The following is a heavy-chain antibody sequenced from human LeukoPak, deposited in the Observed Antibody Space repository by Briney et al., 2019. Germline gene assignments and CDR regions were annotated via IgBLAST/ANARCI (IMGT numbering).Heavy chain of an antibody. Sequence: GGSLRLSCAASGFTFSSYSMNWVRQAPGKGLEWVSSISSSSSSYIYYADSVKGRFTISRDNAKNSLYLQMNSLRAEDTAVYYCAREETYSGSYPFDYWGQGTLVTVSS. V-gene: IGHV3-21*01. CDR2: ISSSSSSYI. CDR1: GFTFSSYS. D-gene: IGHD1-26*01. CDR3: AREETYSGSYPFDY. J-gene: IGHJ4*02.